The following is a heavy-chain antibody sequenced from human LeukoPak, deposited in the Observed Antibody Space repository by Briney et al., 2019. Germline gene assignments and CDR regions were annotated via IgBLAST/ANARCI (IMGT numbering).Heavy chain of an antibody. Sequence: SETLSLTCTVSGGSIRSYYWSWIRQPPGKGLECIGYIYYIGSTNYNPSLKSRVTISLDTSKSQFSLNLSSVTAADTAVYSCARTISMADKFSRYYYYYCMDVWGKGTTVTVSS. V-gene: IGHV4-59*01. CDR1: GGSIRSYY. J-gene: IGHJ6*03. D-gene: IGHD3-10*01. CDR3: ARTISMADKFSRYYYYYCMDV. CDR2: IYYIGST.